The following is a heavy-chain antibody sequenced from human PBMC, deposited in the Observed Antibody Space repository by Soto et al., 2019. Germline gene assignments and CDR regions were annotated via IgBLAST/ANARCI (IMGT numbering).Heavy chain of an antibody. D-gene: IGHD3-9*01. V-gene: IGHV1-18*04. J-gene: IGHJ6*02. Sequence: ASVKVSCKASGYTFTSYGISWVRQAPGQGLEWMGWISAYNGNTNYAQKLQGRVTMTTDTSTSTAYMELRSLRSDDTAVYYCARIGTYYDILTGYYMPRHVWGQGTTVT. CDR3: ARIGTYYDILTGYYMPRHV. CDR2: ISAYNGNT. CDR1: GYTFTSYG.